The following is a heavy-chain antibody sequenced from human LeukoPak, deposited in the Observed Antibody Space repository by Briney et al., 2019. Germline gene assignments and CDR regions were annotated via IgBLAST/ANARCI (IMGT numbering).Heavy chain of an antibody. J-gene: IGHJ6*03. CDR2: IYYSGST. CDR3: ARSITMVRGVIIPTTNDYYYYMDV. D-gene: IGHD3-10*01. Sequence: PSETLSLTCAVSGGSISSGGYSWSWVRQPPGKGLGWMGYIYYSGSTYYNPSLKSRVTISVDTSKNQFSLKLSSVTAADTAVYYCARSITMVRGVIIPTTNDYYYYMDVWGKGTTVTVSS. V-gene: IGHV4-30-4*07. CDR1: GGSISSGGYS.